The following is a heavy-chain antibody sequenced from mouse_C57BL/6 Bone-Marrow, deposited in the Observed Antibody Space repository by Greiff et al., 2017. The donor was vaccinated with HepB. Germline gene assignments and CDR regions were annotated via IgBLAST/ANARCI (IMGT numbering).Heavy chain of an antibody. V-gene: IGHV1-19*01. D-gene: IGHD1-1*01. J-gene: IGHJ4*01. CDR3: ARSHSSYDAMDY. Sequence: EVQLQQSGPVLVKPGASVKMSCKASGYTFTDYYMNWVKQSHGKSLEWIGVINPYNGGTSYNQKFKGKATLTVDKSSSTAYMELNSLTSEDAAVYYCARSHSSYDAMDYWGQGTSVTVSS. CDR1: GYTFTDYY. CDR2: INPYNGGT.